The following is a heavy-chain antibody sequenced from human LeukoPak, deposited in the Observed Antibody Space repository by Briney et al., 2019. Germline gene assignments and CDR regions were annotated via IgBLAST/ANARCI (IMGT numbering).Heavy chain of an antibody. J-gene: IGHJ5*02. Sequence: SSETLSLTCTVSGGSITTNYWSWIRQAPGKGLEWVSVISDSGGSTYYADSVKGRFTISRDNSKNTVYLQMNSLRAEDTAVYYCAKLRYFDWMRSNNWFDPWGQGTLVTVSS. CDR3: AKLRYFDWMRSNNWFDP. D-gene: IGHD3-9*01. CDR1: GGSITTNY. CDR2: ISDSGGST. V-gene: IGHV3-23*01.